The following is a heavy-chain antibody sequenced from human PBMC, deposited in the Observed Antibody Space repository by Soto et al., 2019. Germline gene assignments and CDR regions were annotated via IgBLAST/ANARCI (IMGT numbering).Heavy chain of an antibody. J-gene: IGHJ4*02. CDR3: ARGSGYYYWDDY. Sequence: ASVKVSCKASGYTFTSYAMHSVRKAPGQRLEWMGWINAGNGNTKYSQKFQGRVTITRDTSASTAYMELSSLRSEDTAVYYCARGSGYYYWDDYWGQGTLVTVSS. V-gene: IGHV1-3*01. D-gene: IGHD3-22*01. CDR2: INAGNGNT. CDR1: GYTFTSYA.